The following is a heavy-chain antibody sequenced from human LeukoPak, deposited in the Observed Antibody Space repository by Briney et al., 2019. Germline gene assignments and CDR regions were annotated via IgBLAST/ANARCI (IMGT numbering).Heavy chain of an antibody. CDR2: MNPKSGDT. CDR3: ARGRYMDV. CDR1: GYIFIDYE. V-gene: IGHV1-8*02. Sequence: ASVKVSCKTSGYIFIDYEISWVRQAPGQGLEWMGWMNPKSGDTGNEQKCQGRITITRESSISTVYMELSSLRSEDTALYYCARGRYMDVWGKGTTVTVSS. J-gene: IGHJ6*03.